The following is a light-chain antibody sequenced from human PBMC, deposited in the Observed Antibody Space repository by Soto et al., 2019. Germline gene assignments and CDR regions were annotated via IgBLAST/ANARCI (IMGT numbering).Light chain of an antibody. V-gene: IGKV3-15*01. CDR3: QQYSSWSPLT. J-gene: IGKJ4*01. CDR1: QSVNSH. CDR2: EAF. Sequence: EIVMTQSPATLSLSPGEGATLSCRASQSVNSHLAWYQQKPGQAPRLLIYEAFTRATGIPARFSGSGSGTEFTLTISSLQSEDSAVYYCQQYSSWSPLTFGGGTKVEI.